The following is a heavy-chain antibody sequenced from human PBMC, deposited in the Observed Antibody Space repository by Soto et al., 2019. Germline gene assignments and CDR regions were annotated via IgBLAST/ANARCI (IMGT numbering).Heavy chain of an antibody. Sequence: GGSLRLSXAASGFTFSSYGMHWVRQAPGKGLEWVAVIWYDGSNKYYADSVKGRFTISRDNSKNTLYLQMNSLRAEDTAVYYCARDLGSGYYLDAFDIWDQGTMVTVSS. CDR2: IWYDGSNK. J-gene: IGHJ3*02. V-gene: IGHV3-33*01. D-gene: IGHD3-22*01. CDR1: GFTFSSYG. CDR3: ARDLGSGYYLDAFDI.